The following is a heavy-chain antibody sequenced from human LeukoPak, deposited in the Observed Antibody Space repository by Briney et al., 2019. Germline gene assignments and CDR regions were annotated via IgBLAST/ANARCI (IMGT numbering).Heavy chain of an antibody. V-gene: IGHV3-21*01. CDR2: ISSSSSYI. D-gene: IGHD2-8*01. J-gene: IGHJ6*03. CDR3: ARDVLMVYARGYYYYYYMDV. CDR1: GFTFSSYS. Sequence: GGSLRLSCAASGFTFSSYSMNWVRQAPGKGLEWVSSISSSSSYIYYADSVKGRFTISRDNAKNSPYLQMNSLRAEDTAVYYCARDVLMVYARGYYYYYYMDVWGKGTTVTVSS.